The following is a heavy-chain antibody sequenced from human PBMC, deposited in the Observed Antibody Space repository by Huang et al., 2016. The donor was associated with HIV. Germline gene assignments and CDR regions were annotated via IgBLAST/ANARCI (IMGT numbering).Heavy chain of an antibody. V-gene: IGHV5-51*01. CDR1: GYSFRSYW. CDR2: ILPVDADT. CDR3: ARRFSSSSGYFDY. J-gene: IGHJ4*02. Sequence: VQLVQSGAEVKKPGESLKISCKGSGYSFRSYWIAWVRQMAGKGLEWMGFILPVDADTTYSPSFGGQVTISADKSIGTAYLQWSSLKASDTAMYYCARRFSSSSGYFDYWGQGSLVTVSS. D-gene: IGHD6-6*01.